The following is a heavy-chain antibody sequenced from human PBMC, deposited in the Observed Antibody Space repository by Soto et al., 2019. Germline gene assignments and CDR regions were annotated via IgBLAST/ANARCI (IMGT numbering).Heavy chain of an antibody. V-gene: IGHV4-34*01. CDR1: GGYFSGYG. CDR3: ARDKITGLFDY. D-gene: IGHD2-8*02. Sequence: SETLCVTWAVYGGYFSGYGLTWIHPQPGTGLEWIGEINHSGSPNYNPSLKSRVTISVDTSKNQFSLKLTSVTAADTAVYYCARDKITGLFDYWGQGTLVTVSS. CDR2: INHSGSP. J-gene: IGHJ4*02.